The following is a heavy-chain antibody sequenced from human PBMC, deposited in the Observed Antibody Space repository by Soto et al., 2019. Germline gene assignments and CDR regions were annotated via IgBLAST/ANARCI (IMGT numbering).Heavy chain of an antibody. J-gene: IGHJ4*02. V-gene: IGHV1-69*13. CDR1: GGTFSSYA. CDR3: ARDASTMPLGGYYFDY. D-gene: IGHD2-2*01. Sequence: SVKVSCKASGGTFSSYAISWVRQAPGQGLEWMGGIIPIFGTANYAQKFQGRVTITADESTSTAYMELSSLRSEDTAVYYCARDASTMPLGGYYFDYWGQGTLVTVSS. CDR2: IIPIFGTA.